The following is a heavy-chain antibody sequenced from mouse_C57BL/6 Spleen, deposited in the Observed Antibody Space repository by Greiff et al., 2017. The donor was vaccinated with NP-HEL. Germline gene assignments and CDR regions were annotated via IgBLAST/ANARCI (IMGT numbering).Heavy chain of an antibody. Sequence: QVQLKESGAELVKPGASVKLSCKASGYTFTSYWMHWVKQRPGRGLEWIGRIDPNSGGTKYNEKFKSKATLTVDKPSSTAYMQLSSLTSEDSAVYYCARALYGSSYNWYFDVWGTGTTVTVSS. D-gene: IGHD1-1*01. V-gene: IGHV1-72*01. J-gene: IGHJ1*03. CDR3: ARALYGSSYNWYFDV. CDR2: IDPNSGGT. CDR1: GYTFTSYW.